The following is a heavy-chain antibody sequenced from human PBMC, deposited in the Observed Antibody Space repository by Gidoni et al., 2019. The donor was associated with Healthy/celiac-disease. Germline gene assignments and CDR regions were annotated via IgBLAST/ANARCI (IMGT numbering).Heavy chain of an antibody. CDR1: GVPFSSYS. CDR3: AGDVGARGYFDY. Sequence: EEKQEESGGGLVKPGGSTRLSGAASGVPFSSYSMNWVRQAPGKGLEWISSIRICSSYIYYADSVKGRFTISRDNAKNSLYLQMNSLGAEDTAVYYCAGDVGARGYFDYWGQGTLVTVSS. D-gene: IGHD1-26*01. J-gene: IGHJ4*02. CDR2: IRICSSYI. V-gene: IGHV3-21*01.